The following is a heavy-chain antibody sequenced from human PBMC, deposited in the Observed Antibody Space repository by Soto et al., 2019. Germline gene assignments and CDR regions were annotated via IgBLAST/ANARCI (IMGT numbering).Heavy chain of an antibody. CDR2: IYYSGST. J-gene: IGHJ5*02. CDR3: AREAGHIAAAGPLYWFDP. CDR1: GGSISSSSYY. V-gene: IGHV4-39*02. D-gene: IGHD6-13*01. Sequence: TSETMSLTCTVSGGSISSSSYYWGWIRQPPGKGLEWIGSIYYSGSTYYNPSLKSRVTISVDTSKNQFSLKLSSVTAADTAVYYCAREAGHIAAAGPLYWFDPRGQGTLVTVSS.